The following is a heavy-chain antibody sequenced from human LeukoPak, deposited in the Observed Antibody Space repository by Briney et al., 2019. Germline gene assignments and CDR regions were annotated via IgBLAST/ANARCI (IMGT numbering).Heavy chain of an antibody. CDR1: GFTFSSYA. V-gene: IGHV3-30-3*01. CDR3: ASTWSASANFDY. J-gene: IGHJ4*02. Sequence: PGRSLRLSCAASGFTFSSYAMHWVRQAPGKGLEWVAVISYDGSNKYYADSVKGRFTISRDNSKNTLYLQMNSLRAEDTAVYYCASTWSASANFDYWGQGTLVTVSS. D-gene: IGHD4/OR15-4a*01. CDR2: ISYDGSNK.